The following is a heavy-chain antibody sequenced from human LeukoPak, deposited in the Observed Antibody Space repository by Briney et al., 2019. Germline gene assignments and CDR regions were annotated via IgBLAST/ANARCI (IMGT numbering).Heavy chain of an antibody. Sequence: PSETLSLTCTVSGDSVSSSYWSWIRQPPGKGLEWIGYVHYSGSTNYNPSLKSRVTISVDTSKNQFSLKLSSVTAADTAVYYCARAKPYYGSGIGWFDPWGQGTLVTVSS. CDR2: VHYSGST. CDR3: ARAKPYYGSGIGWFDP. V-gene: IGHV4-59*02. D-gene: IGHD3-10*01. J-gene: IGHJ5*02. CDR1: GDSVSSSY.